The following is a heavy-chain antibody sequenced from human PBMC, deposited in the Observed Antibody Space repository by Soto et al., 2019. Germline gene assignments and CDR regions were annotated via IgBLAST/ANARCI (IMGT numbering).Heavy chain of an antibody. D-gene: IGHD6-19*01. CDR1: GFTFSSYS. CDR2: ISSSSSYI. Sequence: GGSLRLSCAASGFTFSSYSMNWVRQAPGKGLEWVSSISSSSSYIYYADSVKGRFTISRDNAKNSLYLQMNSLRAEDTAVYYCARVPTSGYSSGWYVGYWGQGTLVTVSS. J-gene: IGHJ4*02. V-gene: IGHV3-21*01. CDR3: ARVPTSGYSSGWYVGY.